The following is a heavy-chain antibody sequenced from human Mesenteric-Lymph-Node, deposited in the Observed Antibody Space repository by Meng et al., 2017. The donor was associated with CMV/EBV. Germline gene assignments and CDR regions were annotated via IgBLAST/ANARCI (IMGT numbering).Heavy chain of an antibody. CDR3: ASLVVPAGSTLDY. CDR1: GFTVSSNY. V-gene: IGHV3-53*01. D-gene: IGHD2-2*01. CDR2: IYSGGGT. J-gene: IGHJ4*02. Sequence: CAASGFTVSSNYMNWVRQAPGKGLEWVSVIYSGGGTYYADSVKGRFTISRDNSKNTLYLQMNSLRAEDTAVYYCASLVVPAGSTLDYWGQGTLVTVSS.